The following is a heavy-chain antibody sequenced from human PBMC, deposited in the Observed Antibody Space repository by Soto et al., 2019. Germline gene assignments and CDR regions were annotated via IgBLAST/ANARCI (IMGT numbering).Heavy chain of an antibody. Sequence: PGGSLRLSCAASGFTFRNYGMNWVRQAPGKGLEWVSYIGIGSSTKYYADSVKGRFTISRDNAKNSLYLQMNSLRVEDTAVYYCARDQLYYNDISGRPLNAFDVWGQGTMVTVSS. CDR1: GFTFRNYG. V-gene: IGHV3-48*01. CDR2: IGIGSSTK. J-gene: IGHJ3*01. D-gene: IGHD3-22*01. CDR3: ARDQLYYNDISGRPLNAFDV.